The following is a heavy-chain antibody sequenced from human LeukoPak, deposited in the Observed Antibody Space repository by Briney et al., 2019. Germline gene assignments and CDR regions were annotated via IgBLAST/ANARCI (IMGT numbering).Heavy chain of an antibody. J-gene: IGHJ3*02. CDR1: GGSFSGYY. D-gene: IGHD1-1*01. V-gene: IGHV4-34*01. CDR3: ARGRNWKSRRQCAFDI. CDR2: INHSGSA. Sequence: SETLSLTCAVSGGSFSGYYWTWIRQPPGKGLEWIGEINHSGSANYNPSLMSRVTISLDTSKNHFSLNLSSVTAADTAVYYCARGRNWKSRRQCAFDIWGQGTMVTVSS.